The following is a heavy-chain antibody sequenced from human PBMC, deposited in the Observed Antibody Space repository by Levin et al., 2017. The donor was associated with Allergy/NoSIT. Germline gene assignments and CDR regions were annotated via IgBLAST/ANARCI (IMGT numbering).Heavy chain of an antibody. J-gene: IGHJ6*03. D-gene: IGHD6-13*01. V-gene: IGHV4-61*01. CDR3: ARGGGGGSYSSSWYEHYYYYMDG. CDR1: GGSVSSGSYY. CDR2: IYYSGST. Sequence: GSLRLSCTVSGGSVSSGSYYWSWIRQPPGKGLEWIGYIYYSGSTNYNPSLKSRVTISVDTSKNQFSLKLSSVTAADTAVYYCARGGGGGSYSSSWYEHYYYYMDGWGKGTTVTVSS.